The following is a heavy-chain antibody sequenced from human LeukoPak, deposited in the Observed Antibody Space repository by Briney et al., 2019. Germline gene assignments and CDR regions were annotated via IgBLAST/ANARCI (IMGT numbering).Heavy chain of an antibody. D-gene: IGHD3-3*01. CDR2: INPKTGGT. J-gene: IGHJ4*02. V-gene: IGHV1-2*02. Sequence: ASVKVSCRASGYTFSGHYMHWVRQAPGQGLEWMGWINPKTGGTNYAQKFQGGVTMTRDTSISTVYMELRRLRSDDTAVYYCARDMYDFLSAAYYFDYWGQGTLVTVSS. CDR3: ARDMYDFLSAAYYFDY. CDR1: GYTFSGHY.